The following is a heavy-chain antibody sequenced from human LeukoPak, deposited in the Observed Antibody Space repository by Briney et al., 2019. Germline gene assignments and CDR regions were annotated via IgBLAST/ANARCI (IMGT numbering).Heavy chain of an antibody. J-gene: IGHJ4*02. CDR1: GYTFTAYY. CDR2: INPNSGGT. Sequence: ASVKVSCKASGYTFTAYYMHWVRQAPGQGLEWMGWINPNSGGTNYAQNFQGRVTMTRDTSISTAYVELNRLRSDDTAVYYCARELGVGASGYWGQGTLATVSS. CDR3: ARELGVGASGY. V-gene: IGHV1-2*02. D-gene: IGHD1-26*01.